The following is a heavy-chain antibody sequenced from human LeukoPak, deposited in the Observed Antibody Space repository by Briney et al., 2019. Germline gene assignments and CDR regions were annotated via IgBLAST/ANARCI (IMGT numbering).Heavy chain of an antibody. J-gene: IGHJ4*02. D-gene: IGHD6-13*01. CDR1: GFTFSSYS. V-gene: IGHV3-21*01. Sequence: PGGSLRLSCAASGFTFSSYSMNWVRQAPGKGLEWVSSISSSSSYIYYADSVKGRFTISRDNAKNSLYLQMNSLRAEDTAVYYCARDPLAAAGTYWWNWDQGTLVTVSS. CDR2: ISSSSSYI. CDR3: ARDPLAAAGTYWWN.